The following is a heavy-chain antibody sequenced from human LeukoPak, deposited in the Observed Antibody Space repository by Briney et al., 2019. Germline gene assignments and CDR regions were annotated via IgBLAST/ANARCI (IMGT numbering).Heavy chain of an antibody. CDR3: ARIRLDYYDSRGYYGIDF. D-gene: IGHD3-22*01. J-gene: IGHJ4*02. CDR1: GFSLSTSGMC. Sequence: SGPTLVNPTQTLTLTCTFSGFSLSTSGMCVSWIRQPPGKALEWLARIDWDDDKYYSTSLKTRLTITKDTSKNQVVLTMTNTAPVHTAAYYCARIRLDYYDSRGYYGIDFWGQGTLVTVSS. CDR2: IDWDDDK. V-gene: IGHV2-70*11.